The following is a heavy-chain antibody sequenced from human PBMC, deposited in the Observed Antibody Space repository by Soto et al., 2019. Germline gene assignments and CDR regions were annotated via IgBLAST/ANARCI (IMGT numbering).Heavy chain of an antibody. CDR1: GFTFSTSW. CDR2: INGDGTGT. D-gene: IGHD6-6*01. J-gene: IGHJ6*03. Sequence: PGGSLRLSCAASGFTFSTSWMHWVRQGPGKGLVYVSHINGDGTGTNYAHSVKGRFTISRDNSKNTVYLQMSSLTAEDMAVYYCARRARPDFYFMDVWGKGSTVTVSS. CDR3: ARRARPDFYFMDV. V-gene: IGHV3-74*01.